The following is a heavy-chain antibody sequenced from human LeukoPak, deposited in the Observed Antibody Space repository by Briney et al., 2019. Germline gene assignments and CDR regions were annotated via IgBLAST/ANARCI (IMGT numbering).Heavy chain of an antibody. CDR2: IKSKTDGGTT. CDR3: TTDRYSQYYFDY. Sequence: GGSLRLSCAASGFTFSNAWMSWVRQAPEKGLEWVGRIKSKTDGGTTDYAAPVKGRFTISRDDSKNTLYLQMNSLKTEDTAVYYCTTDRYSQYYFDYWGQGTPVTVSS. CDR1: GFTFSNAW. V-gene: IGHV3-15*01. J-gene: IGHJ4*02. D-gene: IGHD5-12*01.